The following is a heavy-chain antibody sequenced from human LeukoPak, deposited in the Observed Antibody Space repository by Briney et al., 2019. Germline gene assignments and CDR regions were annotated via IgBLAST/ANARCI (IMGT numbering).Heavy chain of an antibody. CDR2: IHYTGST. J-gene: IGHJ6*03. Sequence: SETLSLTCTVSGGSISSYYWTWIRQPPGKGLEWIGYIHYTGSTNYNRSLRSRVTISVDTSKNQFSLKLSSVTAADTAVYYCARVEEGYGSGRRENYYYYYMDVWGKGTTVTISS. V-gene: IGHV4-59*01. CDR3: ARVEEGYGSGRRENYYYYYMDV. CDR1: GGSISSYY. D-gene: IGHD3-10*01.